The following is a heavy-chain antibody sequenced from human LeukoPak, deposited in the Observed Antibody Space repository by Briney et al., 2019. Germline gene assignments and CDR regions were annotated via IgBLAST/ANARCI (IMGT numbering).Heavy chain of an antibody. CDR1: GFTFSSYW. D-gene: IGHD2-2*01. V-gene: IGHV3-7*01. J-gene: IGHJ4*02. CDR3: AKDVIGYCSSTSCYDTFDY. CDR2: IKQDGSEK. Sequence: GGSLRLSCAASGFTFSSYWMSWVRQAPGKGLEWVANIKQDGSEKYYVDSVKGRFTISRDNAKNSLYLQMNSLRAEDTAVYYCAKDVIGYCSSTSCYDTFDYWGQGTLVTVSS.